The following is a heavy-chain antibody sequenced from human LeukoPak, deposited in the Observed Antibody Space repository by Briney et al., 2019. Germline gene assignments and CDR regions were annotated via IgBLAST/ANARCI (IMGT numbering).Heavy chain of an antibody. V-gene: IGHV3-11*01. CDR1: GFTFSDYY. D-gene: IGHD3-10*01. CDR2: ISSSGSTI. CDR3: AGALWFGELTD. Sequence: GGSLRLSCADSGFTFSDYYMSWIRQALGGGLEWVSYISSSGSTIYYADSVKGRFTTSRDNATNSLYLQMNSLRAEDTAVYYCAGALWFGELTDWGQGTLVSVSS. J-gene: IGHJ4*02.